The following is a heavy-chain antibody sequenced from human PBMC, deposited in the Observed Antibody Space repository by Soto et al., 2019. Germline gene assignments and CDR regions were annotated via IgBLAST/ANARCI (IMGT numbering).Heavy chain of an antibody. J-gene: IGHJ6*02. V-gene: IGHV3-9*01. Sequence: EMQLVESGGVLVQPGRSLTLSCAASGFTFYDHAMHWVRQVPGKGLEWVSGINWNGSHIGYADSVKGRFTISRDNAKNSLYLQMTSLRPEDTALYYCAKDYGYAYGFYYGMDVWGQGTTVTVSS. CDR1: GFTFYDHA. CDR2: INWNGSHI. D-gene: IGHD5-18*01. CDR3: AKDYGYAYGFYYGMDV.